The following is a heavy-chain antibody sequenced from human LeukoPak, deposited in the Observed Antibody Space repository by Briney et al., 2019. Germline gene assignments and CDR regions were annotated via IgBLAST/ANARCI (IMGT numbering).Heavy chain of an antibody. CDR2: VSNIETT. Sequence: SETLSLTCTVSGGSISSYYWSWLRQPPGKRLEWIGYVSNIETTSYNPSLKSRVTISVDTSKNQFSLRLNSVTAADTAVYYCARPPHCYDTSGYSVWGQGTLVTVSS. D-gene: IGHD3-22*01. V-gene: IGHV4-59*01. CDR1: GGSISSYY. J-gene: IGHJ4*02. CDR3: ARPPHCYDTSGYSV.